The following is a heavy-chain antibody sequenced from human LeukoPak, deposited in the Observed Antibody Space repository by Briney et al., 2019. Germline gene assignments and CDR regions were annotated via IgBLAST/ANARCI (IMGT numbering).Heavy chain of an antibody. D-gene: IGHD1-1*01. CDR3: AKWGIGNNWDIDDH. Sequence: SETLSLTCAVYGGSLGGYSWSWIRQPPGKGLEWIGEINHSGSTNYNPSLKSRVTISVDTSKNQFSLKLSSVTAADTAVYYCAKWGIGNNWDIDDHWGQGTLVAVSS. CDR2: INHSGST. CDR1: GGSLGGYS. V-gene: IGHV4-34*01. J-gene: IGHJ4*02.